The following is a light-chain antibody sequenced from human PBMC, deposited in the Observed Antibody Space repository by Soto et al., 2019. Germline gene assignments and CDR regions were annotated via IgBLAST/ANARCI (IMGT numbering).Light chain of an antibody. CDR1: QSLVYSDGNTY. V-gene: IGKV2-30*01. CDR2: KVS. J-gene: IGKJ2*01. CDR3: MQGTHWPYT. Sequence: VLTQPPLSLPVTLGQPASISCRSSQSLVYSDGNTYLNWFQQRLGQSPRRLIYKVSNRDSGVPDRFSGSGSGTDFTLKISRVEAEDVGVYYCMQGTHWPYTFGQGTKVDIK.